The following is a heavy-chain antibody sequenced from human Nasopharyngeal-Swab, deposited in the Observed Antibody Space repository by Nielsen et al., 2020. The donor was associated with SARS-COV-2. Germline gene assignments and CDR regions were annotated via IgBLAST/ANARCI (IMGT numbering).Heavy chain of an antibody. V-gene: IGHV4-39*01. CDR3: ARWKGIAAAWDY. D-gene: IGHD6-13*01. CDR2: IYYSGST. J-gene: IGHJ4*02. Sequence: WIRQPPGKRLEGIGSIYYSGSTYYNPSLKSRVTISVDTSKNQFSLKLSSVTAADTAVYYCARWKGIAAAWDYWGQGTLVTVSS.